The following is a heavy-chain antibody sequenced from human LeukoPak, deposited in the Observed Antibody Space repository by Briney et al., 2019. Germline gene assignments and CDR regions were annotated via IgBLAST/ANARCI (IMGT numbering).Heavy chain of an antibody. CDR3: ARVGYCSGGSCYGGDY. D-gene: IGHD2-15*01. V-gene: IGHV3-33*01. Sequence: GGSLRLSCAASGFTFSSYGMHWVRQAPGKGLEWVAVIWYDGSNKYYADSVKGRFTISRDNSKNTLYLQMNTLRAEDTAVYYCARVGYCSGGSCYGGDYWGQGTLVTVSS. CDR1: GFTFSSYG. CDR2: IWYDGSNK. J-gene: IGHJ4*02.